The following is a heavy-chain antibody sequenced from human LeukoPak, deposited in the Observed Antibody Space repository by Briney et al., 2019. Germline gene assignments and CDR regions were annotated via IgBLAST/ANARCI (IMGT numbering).Heavy chain of an antibody. CDR2: INHSGST. Sequence: SETLSLTCAVYGGSFSGYYWSWIRQPPGKGLEWIGEINHSGSTNYNPSLKSRVTISVDTSKNQFSLKLSSVTAADAAVYYCARGRTRFDPWGQGTLVTVSS. V-gene: IGHV4-34*01. CDR1: GGSFSGYY. CDR3: ARGRTRFDP. J-gene: IGHJ5*02.